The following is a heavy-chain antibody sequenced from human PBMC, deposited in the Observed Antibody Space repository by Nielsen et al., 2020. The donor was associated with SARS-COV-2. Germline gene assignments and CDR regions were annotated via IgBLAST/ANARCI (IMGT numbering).Heavy chain of an antibody. CDR2: LSWNSGSI. D-gene: IGHD1-26*01. V-gene: IGHV3-9*01. J-gene: IGHJ4*02. CDR3: VKRGYSGTYYYFDY. Sequence: SLKISCAASGFTFDDYAMHWVRQAPGKGLEWVSGLSWNSGSIGYADSVKGRFTISRDNSKNTLYLQMSSLRAEDTAVYYCVKRGYSGTYYYFDYWGQGTLATVSS. CDR1: GFTFDDYA.